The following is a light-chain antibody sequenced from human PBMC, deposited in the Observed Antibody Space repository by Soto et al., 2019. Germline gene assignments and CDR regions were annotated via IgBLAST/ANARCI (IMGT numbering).Light chain of an antibody. CDR1: QSVSRN. CDR3: QQYNGWPYT. J-gene: IGKJ2*01. CDR2: GAS. V-gene: IGKV3-15*01. Sequence: EIVMTQSPATLSVSPGERATLSCRASQSVSRNLAWYRQKPGQAPRLLIYGASTRATATPARFSGSGSGTKFTLTISSLQSEDFAVYYCQQYNGWPYTFGQGTKLEIK.